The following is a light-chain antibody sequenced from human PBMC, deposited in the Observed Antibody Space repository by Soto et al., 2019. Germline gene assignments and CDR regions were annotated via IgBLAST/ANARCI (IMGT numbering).Light chain of an antibody. CDR3: SSYTSSTTPWV. V-gene: IGLV2-14*01. J-gene: IGLJ3*02. CDR2: GVS. CDR1: SSDVGGYNY. Sequence: QSALTQHASVSGSPGQSITISCSGTSSDVGGYNYVSWYQQHPAKAPKLMIYGVSNRPSGVSNRFSGSKSGNTASLTISGLQAEDEADYYCSSYTSSTTPWVFGGGTKVTVL.